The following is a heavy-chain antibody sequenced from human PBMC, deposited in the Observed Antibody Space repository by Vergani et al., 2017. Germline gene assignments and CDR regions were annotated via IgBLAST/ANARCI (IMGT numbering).Heavy chain of an antibody. J-gene: IGHJ4*02. D-gene: IGHD6-6*01. CDR2: ISGSGGST. CDR1: GFTFSSYA. CDR3: ANGESSSSTPYYFDY. Sequence: EVQLLESGGGLVQPGGSLRLSCAASGFTFSSYAMSWVRQAPGKVLEWVSAISGSGGSTYYADSVKGRFTISRDNSKTTLYLQMNSLRAEDTAVYYCANGESSSSTPYYFDYWGQGTLVTVSS. V-gene: IGHV3-23*01.